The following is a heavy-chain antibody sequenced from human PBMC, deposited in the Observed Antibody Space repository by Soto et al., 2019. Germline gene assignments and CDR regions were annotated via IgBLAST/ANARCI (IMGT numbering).Heavy chain of an antibody. V-gene: IGHV4-39*01. CDR2: IYYSGST. J-gene: IGHJ4*02. CDR1: GGSISSSSYY. D-gene: IGHD2-15*01. Sequence: SETLSLTCTVSGGSISSSSYYWGWIRQPPGKGLEWIGSIYYSGSTYYNPSLKSRVTISVDTSKNQFSLKLSSVTAADTVVYYCARHTPAISISDHWGQGTLVT. CDR3: ARHTPAISISDH.